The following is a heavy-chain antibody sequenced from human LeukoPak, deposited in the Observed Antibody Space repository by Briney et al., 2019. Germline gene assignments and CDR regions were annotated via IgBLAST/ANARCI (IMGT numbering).Heavy chain of an antibody. V-gene: IGHV4-34*01. CDR1: GGSLSGYY. Sequence: PSETLSLTCAVYGGSLSGYYWSWIRQPPGKGLEWIGEINHSGSTNYNPSLKSRVTISVDTSKNQFSLKLSSVTAADTAVYYCASGVAFDYWGQGTLVTVSS. J-gene: IGHJ4*02. D-gene: IGHD5-12*01. CDR2: INHSGST. CDR3: ASGVAFDY.